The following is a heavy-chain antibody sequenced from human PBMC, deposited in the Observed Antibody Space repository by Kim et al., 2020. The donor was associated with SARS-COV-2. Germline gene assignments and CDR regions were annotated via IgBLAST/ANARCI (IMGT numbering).Heavy chain of an antibody. CDR1: GDSISSSNYY. CDR3: AREGITMFRGVIENWFDP. CDR2: IYYSGSS. Sequence: SETLSLTCTVSGDSISSSNYYWGWIRQPTGKGLEWIGTIYYSGSSYYNPSLKSRVTISVDTSKNQFSLKVTSVTAADTAVYYCAREGITMFRGVIENWFDPWGQGILLTVSS. D-gene: IGHD3-10*01. J-gene: IGHJ5*02. V-gene: IGHV4-39*07.